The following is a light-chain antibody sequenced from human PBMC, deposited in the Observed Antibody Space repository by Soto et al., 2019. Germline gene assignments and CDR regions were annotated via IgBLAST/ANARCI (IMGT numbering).Light chain of an antibody. CDR2: ENN. CDR1: SSNIGAGYE. V-gene: IGLV1-40*01. Sequence: QSVLTQPPSVSEAPGQRVTISCTGSSSNIGAGYEAHWYQQVPGTAPKLLIYENNNRPSGVPDRFSGSKSGTSASLAITGRQAEDEAEYYGQSYDSSLSGDVFGTGTKLTVL. J-gene: IGLJ1*01. CDR3: QSYDSSLSGDV.